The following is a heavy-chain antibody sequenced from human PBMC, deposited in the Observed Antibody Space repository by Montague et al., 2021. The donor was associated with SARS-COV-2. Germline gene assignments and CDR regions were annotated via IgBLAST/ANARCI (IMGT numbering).Heavy chain of an antibody. D-gene: IGHD5-24*01. Sequence: SETLSLTCTVSGGSVSSGSYYWSWIRQPPGKGLEWIGYIYYSGXTXYXXXXKXRVTISVDTSKNQFSLKLSSVTAADTAVYYCARVFPRWLQFDPYFDYWGQGTLVTVSS. CDR1: GGSVSSGSYY. CDR3: ARVFPRWLQFDPYFDY. J-gene: IGHJ4*02. CDR2: IYYSGXT. V-gene: IGHV4-61*01.